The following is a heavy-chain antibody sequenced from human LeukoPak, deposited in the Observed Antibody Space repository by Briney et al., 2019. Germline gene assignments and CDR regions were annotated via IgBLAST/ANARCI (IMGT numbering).Heavy chain of an antibody. CDR2: INPNSGGA. D-gene: IGHD2-2*03. CDR1: GYTFTGYY. V-gene: IGHV1-2*02. CDR3: ARAGYCSSTSCPAEFDP. J-gene: IGHJ5*02. Sequence: ASVKVSCKASGYTFTGYYMHWVRQAPGQGLEWMGWINPNSGGANYAQKFQGRVTMTRDTSISTAYMELSRLRSDDTAVYYCARAGYCSSTSCPAEFDPWGQGTLVTVSS.